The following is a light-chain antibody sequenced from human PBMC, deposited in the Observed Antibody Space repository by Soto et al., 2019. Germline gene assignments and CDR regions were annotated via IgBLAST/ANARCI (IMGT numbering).Light chain of an antibody. V-gene: IGLV2-14*03. CDR3: TSYTNTGTPVL. Sequence: QSALTQPASVSGSPGQSITISCTGSSSDVGGYKSVSWFQHHPGKGPKLIISDVTDRPSGISNRFSGSKSGNTASLTISGLQAEDEAVYYCTSYTNTGTPVLFGGGTQLTVL. CDR1: SSDVGGYKS. J-gene: IGLJ7*01. CDR2: DVT.